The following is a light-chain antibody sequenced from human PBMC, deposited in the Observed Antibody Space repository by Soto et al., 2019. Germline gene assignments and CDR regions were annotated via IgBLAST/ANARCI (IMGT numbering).Light chain of an antibody. V-gene: IGKV1-27*01. Sequence: DIQMTQSPSSLSASVGDRVTITCRANQDISIYLAWYQHKPGKVPKLLIYAASSLQTGVQSRFSGSGSGTVFTLTISSLRPEDVGTYYCQKYNSAPNTFGQGTRLEIK. CDR2: AAS. CDR1: QDISIY. J-gene: IGKJ2*01. CDR3: QKYNSAPNT.